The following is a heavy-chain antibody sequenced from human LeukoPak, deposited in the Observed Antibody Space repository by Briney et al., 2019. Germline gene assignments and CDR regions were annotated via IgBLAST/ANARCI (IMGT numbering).Heavy chain of an antibody. CDR2: IKSKTDGGTT. V-gene: IGHV3-15*01. CDR1: GFTFSNAW. Sequence: PGGSLRLSCAASGFTFSNAWMSWVRQAPGKGLEWVGRIKSKTDGGTTDYAAPVKGRFTISRDDSKNTLYLQMNSLKTEDTAVYYCTTAYYDFWSGYYPAFDYWGQGTLVTVSS. D-gene: IGHD3-3*01. CDR3: TTAYYDFWSGYYPAFDY. J-gene: IGHJ4*02.